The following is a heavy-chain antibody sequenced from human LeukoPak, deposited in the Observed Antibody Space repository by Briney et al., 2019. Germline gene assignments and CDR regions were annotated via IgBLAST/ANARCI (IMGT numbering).Heavy chain of an antibody. J-gene: IGHJ4*02. CDR2: IYYSGST. V-gene: IGHV4-39*07. Sequence: PSETLSLTCTVSGGSISSSSYYWGWIRQPPGKGLEWIGSIYYSGSTYYNPSLKSRVTISVDTSKNQFSLKLSSVTAADTAVYYCARVGYSGYKDWGQGTLVTVSS. CDR3: ARVGYSGYKD. CDR1: GGSISSSSYY. D-gene: IGHD5-12*01.